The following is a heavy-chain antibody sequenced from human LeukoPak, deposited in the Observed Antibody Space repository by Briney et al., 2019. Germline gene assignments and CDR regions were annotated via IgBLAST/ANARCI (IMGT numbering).Heavy chain of an antibody. Sequence: SETLTLTCGVCCGFISCSTWWVRVRLPPGKGLEWIGEVFYSGSTNLNPSLKSRLTMSVYESKHEFSLRLTSVTGADTALYYCASGRLQSRYLDHWGRGTLVIVSS. CDR1: CGFISCSTW. J-gene: IGHJ4*02. CDR2: VFYSGST. V-gene: IGHV4-4*02. D-gene: IGHD5-24*01. CDR3: ASGRLQSRYLDH.